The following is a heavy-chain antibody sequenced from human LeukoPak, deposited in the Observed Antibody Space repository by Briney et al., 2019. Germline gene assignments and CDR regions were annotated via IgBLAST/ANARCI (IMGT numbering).Heavy chain of an antibody. CDR3: ARGSYSSGWSPGYYFDY. CDR2: IYTSGST. D-gene: IGHD6-19*01. V-gene: IGHV4-61*02. Sequence: PSQTLSLTCTVSGGSFSSGSYYWSWIRQPAGKGLEWIGRIYTSGSTNYNPSLKSRVTISVDTSKNQFSLKLSSVTAADTAVYYCARGSYSSGWSPGYYFDYWGQGTPVTVSS. CDR1: GGSFSSGSYY. J-gene: IGHJ4*02.